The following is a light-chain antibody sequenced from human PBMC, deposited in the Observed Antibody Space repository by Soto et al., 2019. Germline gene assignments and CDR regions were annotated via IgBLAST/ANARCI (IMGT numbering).Light chain of an antibody. CDR2: SNN. Sequence: QSVLTQPPSVSGAPGQRVTISCTGSSSNIGAGYDVHWYQQLPGTAPKLLIYSNNQRPSGVPDRFSGSKSGTSASLAISGLQSEDEADYYCAAWDDSLNGQLFGTGTKVTVL. J-gene: IGLJ1*01. V-gene: IGLV1-40*01. CDR3: AAWDDSLNGQL. CDR1: SSNIGAGYD.